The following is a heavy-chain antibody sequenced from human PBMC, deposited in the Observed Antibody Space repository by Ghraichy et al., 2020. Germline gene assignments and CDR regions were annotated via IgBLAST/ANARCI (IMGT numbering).Heavy chain of an antibody. D-gene: IGHD3-22*01. V-gene: IGHV4-31*03. CDR3: ARAYYDSSGYYGPNLRPYFDY. J-gene: IGHJ4*02. CDR1: GGSISSGGYY. Sequence: SETLSLTCTVSGGSISSGGYYWSWIRQHPGKGLEWIGYIYYSGSTYYNPSLKSRVTISVDTSKNQFSLKLSSVTAADTAVYYCARAYYDSSGYYGPNLRPYFDYWGQGTLVTVSS. CDR2: IYYSGST.